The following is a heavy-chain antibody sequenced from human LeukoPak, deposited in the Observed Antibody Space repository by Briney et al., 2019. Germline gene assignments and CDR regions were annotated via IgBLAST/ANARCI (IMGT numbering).Heavy chain of an antibody. CDR3: ARFPNTAMVMGLEYYYYGMDV. V-gene: IGHV1-46*01. Sequence: ASVKVSCKASGYTFTSYYMHWVRQAPGQGLEWMGIINPSGGSTSYAQKFQGRVTMTRDTSTSTVYMELSSLRSEDTAVYYCARFPNTAMVMGLEYYYYGMDVWGQGTTVTVSS. J-gene: IGHJ6*02. CDR2: INPSGGST. CDR1: GYTFTSYY. D-gene: IGHD5-18*01.